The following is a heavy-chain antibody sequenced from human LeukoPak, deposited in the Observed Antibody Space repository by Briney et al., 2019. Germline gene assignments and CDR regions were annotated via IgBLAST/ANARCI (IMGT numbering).Heavy chain of an antibody. CDR1: GGSFSGYY. J-gene: IGHJ3*02. CDR2: IYYSGST. Sequence: PSETLSLTCAVYGGSFSGYYWSWIRQHPGKGLEWIGYIYYSGSTYYNPSLKSRVTISVDTSKNQFSLKLSSVTAADTAVYYCARDPANDAFDIWGQGTMVTVSS. V-gene: IGHV4-31*11. CDR3: ARDPANDAFDI.